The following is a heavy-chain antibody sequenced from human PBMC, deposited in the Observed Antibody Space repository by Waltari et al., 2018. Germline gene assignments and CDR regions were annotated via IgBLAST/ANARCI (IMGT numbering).Heavy chain of an antibody. CDR2: TSPDGFNK. J-gene: IGHJ4*02. Sequence: QVQLVESGGGVVQSGRSLGLSCAASGFSLSKYAVHWVRQAPGKGLEWVGVTSPDGFNKYYADSVQGRFTISRDRSLQMSALRSEDTAVYYWARGGSDRAPLDYWGRGTLVTVSS. D-gene: IGHD1-1*01. CDR3: ARGGSDRAPLDY. V-gene: IGHV3-30*15. CDR1: GFSLSKYA.